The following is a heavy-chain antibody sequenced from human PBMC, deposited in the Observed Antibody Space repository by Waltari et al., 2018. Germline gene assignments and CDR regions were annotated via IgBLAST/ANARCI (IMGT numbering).Heavy chain of an antibody. D-gene: IGHD4-17*01. CDR1: GGSISSGSYH. Sequence: QVQLQESGPGLVKPSQTLPLTCTVSGGSISSGSYHWSWIRQPAGKGLEWIGRIYTSGSTNYNPSLKSRVTISVDTSKNQFSLKLSSVTAADTAVYYCARGGDYFDYWGQGTLVTVSS. J-gene: IGHJ4*02. V-gene: IGHV4-61*02. CDR3: ARGGDYFDY. CDR2: IYTSGST.